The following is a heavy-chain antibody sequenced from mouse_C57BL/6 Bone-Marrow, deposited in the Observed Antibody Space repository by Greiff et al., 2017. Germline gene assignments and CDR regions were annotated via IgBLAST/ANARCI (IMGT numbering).Heavy chain of an antibody. CDR1: GYTFTSYW. Sequence: VQLQQPGAELVRPGTSVKLSCKASGYTFTSYWMHWVKQRPGQGLEWIGVIDPSDSYTNYNQKFKGKATLTVDTSSSTAYMQLSSLTSEDSAVYYCARIENYINPYYYAMDYWGQGTSVTVSS. D-gene: IGHD2-5*01. CDR3: ARIENYINPYYYAMDY. J-gene: IGHJ4*01. CDR2: IDPSDSYT. V-gene: IGHV1-59*01.